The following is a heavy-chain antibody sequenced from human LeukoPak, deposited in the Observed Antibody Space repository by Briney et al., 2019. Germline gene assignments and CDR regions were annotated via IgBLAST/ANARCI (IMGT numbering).Heavy chain of an antibody. J-gene: IGHJ4*02. CDR2: IYYTGII. CDR3: ARLYSSGWRSNYYFDY. CDR1: GGSISSYY. V-gene: IGHV4-59*08. Sequence: SETLSLTCTVSGGSISSYYWAWIRQPPGKGLEWIGFIYYTGIISHNPSLESRVTMSVDTYDNQSSLRLNSVSAADTAVYYCARLYSSGWRSNYYFDYWGQGTLVTVPS. D-gene: IGHD6-19*01.